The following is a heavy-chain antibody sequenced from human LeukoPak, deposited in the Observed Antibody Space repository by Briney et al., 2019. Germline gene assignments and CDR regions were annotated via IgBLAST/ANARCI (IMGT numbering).Heavy chain of an antibody. CDR2: INPNSGGT. CDR3: ARDRVPHDYGDYSDAFDI. Sequence: ASVKVSCKASGYTFTGYYMHWVRQAPGQGLEWMGWINPNSGGTNYAQKFQGRVTMTRDTSISTAYMELSRLRSDDTAVYYCARDRVPHDYGDYSDAFDIWGQGTMVTVSS. V-gene: IGHV1-2*02. CDR1: GYTFTGYY. D-gene: IGHD4-17*01. J-gene: IGHJ3*02.